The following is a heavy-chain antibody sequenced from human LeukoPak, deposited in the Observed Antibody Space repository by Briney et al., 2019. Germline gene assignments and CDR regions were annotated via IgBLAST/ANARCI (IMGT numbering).Heavy chain of an antibody. Sequence: GASLQISCQGSGYIFTSYWIGWGRQLPGKGLEWMGIIYPGDSDTRYSPSFQGQVTISADKSISTAYLQWSSLKASDTAMYYCARRSRYSFVPFDIWGQGTMVTVSS. CDR1: GYIFTSYW. D-gene: IGHD3-9*01. CDR3: ARRSRYSFVPFDI. J-gene: IGHJ3*02. CDR2: IYPGDSDT. V-gene: IGHV5-51*01.